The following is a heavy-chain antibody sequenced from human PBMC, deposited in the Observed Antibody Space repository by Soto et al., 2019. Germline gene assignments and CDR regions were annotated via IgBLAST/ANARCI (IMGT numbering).Heavy chain of an antibody. Sequence: GGSLRLSCAASGFTFSSYSMNWVRQAPGKGLEWVSSISSSSSYIYYADSVKGRFTISRDNAKNSLYLQMNSLRAEDTAVYYCARETPLPITIFGVVKYTPKPRYGMDVWGQGTTVTVSS. V-gene: IGHV3-21*01. CDR1: GFTFSSYS. CDR3: ARETPLPITIFGVVKYTPKPRYGMDV. CDR2: ISSSSSYI. J-gene: IGHJ6*02. D-gene: IGHD3-3*01.